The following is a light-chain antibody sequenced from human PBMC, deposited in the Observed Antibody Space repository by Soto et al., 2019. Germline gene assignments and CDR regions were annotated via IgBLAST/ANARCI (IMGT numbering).Light chain of an antibody. J-gene: IGLJ3*02. Sequence: QSVLTQPPSAFGTPGQGVTISCSGSSSNIGTNTVRWYRQLPGTAPKVLIYNDHERPSGVPDRFSGSKSGTSASLAISGLQAEDEADYYCAAWDDSFWVFGGGTKLTVL. CDR2: NDH. CDR3: AAWDDSFWV. CDR1: SSNIGTNT. V-gene: IGLV1-44*01.